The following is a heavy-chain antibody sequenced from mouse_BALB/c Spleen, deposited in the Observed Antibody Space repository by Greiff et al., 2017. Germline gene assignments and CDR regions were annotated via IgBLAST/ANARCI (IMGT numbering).Heavy chain of an antibody. V-gene: IGHV1S56*01. CDR2: IYPGNVNT. D-gene: IGHD1-3*01. CDR1: GYTFTSYY. CDR3: ARGEWSNGSFDV. Sequence: QVQLQQSGPELVKPGASVRISCKASGYTFTSYYIHWVKQRPGQGLEWIGWIYPGNVNTKYNEKFKGKATLTADKSSSTAYMQLSSLTSEDSAVYFCARGEWSNGSFDVWGAGTTVTVSS. J-gene: IGHJ1*01.